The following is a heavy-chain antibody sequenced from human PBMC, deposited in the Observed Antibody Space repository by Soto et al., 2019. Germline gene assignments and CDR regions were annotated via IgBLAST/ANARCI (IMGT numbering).Heavy chain of an antibody. V-gene: IGHV3-64D*06. Sequence: AGGALRLSCSASGFTFRTYAIHWVRQTSWKGLEYVSAITDNGRSTYYANPAKVTFTSSRANSKNTLYLQMSSLRTEDTAVYYCVTPPAYYYDSRTYYYVWGPGTLVHVSS. J-gene: IGHJ1*01. CDR3: VTPPAYYYDSRTYYYV. CDR1: GFTFRTYA. D-gene: IGHD3-22*01. CDR2: ITDNGRST.